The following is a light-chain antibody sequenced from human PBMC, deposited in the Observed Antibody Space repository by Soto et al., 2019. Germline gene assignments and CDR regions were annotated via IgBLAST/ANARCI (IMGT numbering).Light chain of an antibody. CDR1: QTISSW. CDR2: KAS. CDR3: QHYNSYSEV. J-gene: IGKJ1*01. Sequence: DIQMTQSPSTLSGSAGERVTITFRASQTISSWLAWYQQKPGKAPKLLIYKASTLKSGVPSRFSGSGSGTEFTLTISSLQPDDFATYYCQHYNSYSEVFGQGTKVDIK. V-gene: IGKV1-5*03.